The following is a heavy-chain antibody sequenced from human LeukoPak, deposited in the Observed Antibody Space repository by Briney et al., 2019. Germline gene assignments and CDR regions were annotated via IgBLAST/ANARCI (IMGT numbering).Heavy chain of an antibody. V-gene: IGHV4-4*09. D-gene: IGHD6-6*01. CDR2: IYTSGST. CDR3: ARQLDSSSSGWFDP. J-gene: IGHJ5*02. Sequence: TLRETLSLTCTVSGGYISSYYWSWIRQPPGKGLEWIGYIYTSGSTNYNPSLKSRATISVDTSKNQFSLKLSSVTAADTAVYYCARQLDSSSSGWFDPWGQGTLVTVSS. CDR1: GGYISSYY.